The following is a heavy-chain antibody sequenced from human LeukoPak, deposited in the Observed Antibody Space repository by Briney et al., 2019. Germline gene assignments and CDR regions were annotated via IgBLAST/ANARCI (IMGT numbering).Heavy chain of an antibody. CDR3: ARGRSINYYGQDY. J-gene: IGHJ4*02. D-gene: IGHD3-10*01. Sequence: ASVKVSCKASGYTFTDNYIHWVRQVPGQGLEWMGWINPYTADTNSAQKFQGRVTMTRDTSISTAYMELSRLTSDDTAVYYCARGRSINYYGQDYWGQGTLVTVSS. CDR2: INPYTADT. V-gene: IGHV1-2*02. CDR1: GYTFTDNY.